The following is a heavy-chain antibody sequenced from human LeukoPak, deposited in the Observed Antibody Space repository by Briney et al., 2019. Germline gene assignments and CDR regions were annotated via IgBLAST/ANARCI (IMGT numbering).Heavy chain of an antibody. Sequence: GGSLRLSCAASGFTFSNYWMLWVRQAPEKGLEWVANIKQDGSERYYVDSVKGRFTISRDNSKNTLYLQMNSLRAEDTAVYYCAKDGSQGGSPYYYYMDVWGKGTTVTVSS. D-gene: IGHD1-26*01. CDR3: AKDGSQGGSPYYYYMDV. V-gene: IGHV3-7*01. CDR1: GFTFSNYW. CDR2: IKQDGSER. J-gene: IGHJ6*03.